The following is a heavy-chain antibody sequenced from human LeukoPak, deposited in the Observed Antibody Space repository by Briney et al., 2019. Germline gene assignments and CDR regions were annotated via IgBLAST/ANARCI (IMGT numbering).Heavy chain of an antibody. V-gene: IGHV4-4*07. J-gene: IGHJ5*02. D-gene: IGHD2-2*01. Sequence: SETLSLTCTVSGGSTSSYYWSWIRQPAGKGLEWIGRIYTSGSTNYNPSLKSRVTMSVDTSKNQFSLKLSSVTAADTAVYYCARGVPAVQIYCSSTSCMPRYNWFDPWGQGTLVTVSS. CDR1: GGSTSSYY. CDR3: ARGVPAVQIYCSSTSCMPRYNWFDP. CDR2: IYTSGST.